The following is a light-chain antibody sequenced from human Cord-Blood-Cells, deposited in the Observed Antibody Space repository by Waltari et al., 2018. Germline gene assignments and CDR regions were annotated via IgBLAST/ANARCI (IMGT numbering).Light chain of an antibody. V-gene: IGLV2-23*01. Sequence: QSALTQPASVSGSPGQSITIPCTGTSSDVGSYNLVSWYQQHPGKAPKLMIYEGSKPPSGVSNRFSGSKSGNTSSRTIAGLQAEDEADYYCCSYAGSSTSVFGGGTKLTVL. CDR1: SSDVGSYNL. CDR2: EGS. CDR3: CSYAGSSTSV. J-gene: IGLJ3*02.